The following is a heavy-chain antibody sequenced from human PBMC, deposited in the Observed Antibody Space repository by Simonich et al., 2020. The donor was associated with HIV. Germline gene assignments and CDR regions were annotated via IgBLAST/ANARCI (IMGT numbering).Heavy chain of an antibody. V-gene: IGHV4-39*07. Sequence: QLQLQESGPGLVKPSETLSLTCTVSGGSIYRSSYYWGWIRQPPGKGLEWIGKIKDSGKNNYNPSLKSRVTISGDTSKNQFALKLSSVTAADTAVYYCARSPYYYDISGDLDYWGQGTLVTVSS. CDR2: IKDSGKN. CDR3: ARSPYYYDISGDLDY. D-gene: IGHD3-22*01. J-gene: IGHJ4*02. CDR1: GGSIYRSSYY.